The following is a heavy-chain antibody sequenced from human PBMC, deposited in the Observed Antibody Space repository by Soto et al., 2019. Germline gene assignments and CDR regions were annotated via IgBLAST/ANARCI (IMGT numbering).Heavy chain of an antibody. J-gene: IGHJ3*02. CDR2: INPSGGST. CDR1: GYTFTSYY. D-gene: IGHD3-22*01. V-gene: IGHV1-46*01. Sequence: ASVKVSCKASGYTFTSYYMHWVRQAPGQGLEWMGIINPSGGSTSYAQKFQGRVTITRDTSASTAYMELSSLRSEDTAVYYCARSGYYDAFDIWGQGTMVTVSS. CDR3: ARSGYYDAFDI.